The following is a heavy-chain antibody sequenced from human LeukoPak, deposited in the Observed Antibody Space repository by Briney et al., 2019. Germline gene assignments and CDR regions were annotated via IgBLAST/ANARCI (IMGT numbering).Heavy chain of an antibody. V-gene: IGHV3-64D*06. CDR2: ISNNGGSK. D-gene: IGHD6-13*01. Sequence: QPGRSLRLSCATSGFTFSSFGMHWVRQAPGKGLEYVSGISNNGGSKYYADSVKGRFTISRDNSKNTLYLQMSSLRAEDTAVYYCVKGGYSSSWSLFDYWGQGTLVTVSS. CDR3: VKGGYSSSWSLFDY. CDR1: GFTFSSFG. J-gene: IGHJ4*02.